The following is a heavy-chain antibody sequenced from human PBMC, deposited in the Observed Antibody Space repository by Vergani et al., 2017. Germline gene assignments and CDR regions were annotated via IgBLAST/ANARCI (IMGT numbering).Heavy chain of an antibody. CDR2: ISGSGGFT. D-gene: IGHD6-19*01. V-gene: IGHV3-23*04. Sequence: EVDLVESGGGLAQPGGSLRLSCEASGITFWKFGMHWVRQGPGKGLEWVSGISGSGGFTYYADSVKGRFTISRDNSKNTLFLHMNSLRPEDTAVYYCAKVGRSEVAGTFGAFDSWGQGTMVTVSS. CDR3: AKVGRSEVAGTFGAFDS. CDR1: GITFWKFG. J-gene: IGHJ3*02.